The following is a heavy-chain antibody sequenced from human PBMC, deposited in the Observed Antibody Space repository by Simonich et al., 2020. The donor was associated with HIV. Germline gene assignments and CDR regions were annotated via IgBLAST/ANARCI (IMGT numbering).Heavy chain of an antibody. V-gene: IGHV3-30*07. CDR1: GFTFSSYA. CDR2: ISYDGSNK. Sequence: QVQLVESGGGVVQPGRSLRLSCAASGFTFSSYAMHEVRQAPGKGLEWVAVISYDGSNKYYADSVKGRFTISRDNSKNTLYLQMNSLRAEDTAVYYCARDRTIAAPGAFDYWGQGTLVTVSS. D-gene: IGHD6-6*01. J-gene: IGHJ4*02. CDR3: ARDRTIAAPGAFDY.